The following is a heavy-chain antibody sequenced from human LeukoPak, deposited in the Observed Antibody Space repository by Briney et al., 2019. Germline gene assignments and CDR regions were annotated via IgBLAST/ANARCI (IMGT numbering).Heavy chain of an antibody. CDR2: ISSGSNSL. D-gene: IGHD2-2*01. V-gene: IGHV3-48*04. CDR1: GFSFSSYH. CDR3: ARGIDQLLSERVADY. Sequence: HPGGSLRLSCAASGFSFSSYHMNWVRQAPGKGLEWVSYISSGSNSLNYAASVKGRFTISRDNAKNSLYLQMNSLRAEDTAVYYCARGIDQLLSERVADYWGQGTLVTVSS. J-gene: IGHJ4*02.